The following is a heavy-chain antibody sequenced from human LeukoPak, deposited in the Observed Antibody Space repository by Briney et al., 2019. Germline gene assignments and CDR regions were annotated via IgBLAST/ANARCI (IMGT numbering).Heavy chain of an antibody. V-gene: IGHV4-59*01. Sequence: SETLSLTCTVSGGSISGFYWTWIRQPPGKGLEWIGYVYDNGGTNYNPSLKSRVTISVDTSRNQFSLKLISVTAADTAVYYCVRDLGIAVAGPGWFDPWGQGTLVTVSS. D-gene: IGHD6-19*01. CDR3: VRDLGIAVAGPGWFDP. CDR2: VYDNGGT. CDR1: GGSISGFY. J-gene: IGHJ5*02.